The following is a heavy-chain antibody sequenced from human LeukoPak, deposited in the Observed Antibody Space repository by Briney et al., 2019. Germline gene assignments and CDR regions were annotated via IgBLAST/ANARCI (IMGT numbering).Heavy chain of an antibody. D-gene: IGHD3-3*01. Sequence: ASVKVSCKASGYTFTGYYMHWVRQAPGQGLEWMGWINPNSGGTNYAQKFQDRVTMTRDTSISTAYMELSRLRSDDTAVYYCARQYLYDFWSGYYGYWGQGTLVTVSS. CDR1: GYTFTGYY. V-gene: IGHV1-2*02. J-gene: IGHJ4*02. CDR2: INPNSGGT. CDR3: ARQYLYDFWSGYYGY.